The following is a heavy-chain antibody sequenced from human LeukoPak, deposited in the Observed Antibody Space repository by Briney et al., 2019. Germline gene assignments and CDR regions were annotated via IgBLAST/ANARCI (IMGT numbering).Heavy chain of an antibody. CDR2: ISYDGSNK. D-gene: IGHD2/OR15-2a*01. Sequence: GRSLRLSCAASGFTFSSYAMHWVRQAPGKGLEWVAVISYDGSNKYYADSVKGRFTISRDNPKNTLYAQMNSLRAEDTAVYYCARDPNITPDYWGQGTLVTVSS. CDR3: ARDPNITPDY. J-gene: IGHJ4*02. CDR1: GFTFSSYA. V-gene: IGHV3-30*04.